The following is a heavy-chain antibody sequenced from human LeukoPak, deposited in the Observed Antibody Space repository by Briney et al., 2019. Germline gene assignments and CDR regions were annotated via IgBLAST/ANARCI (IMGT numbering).Heavy chain of an antibody. CDR3: ARERPYYYDSSGYYDY. Sequence: PSQTLSLTCTVSGGSISSGSYYWSWLRQPAGKGLEWIGRIYTSGSTNYNPSLKSRVTISVDTSKNQFSLKLSSVTAADTAVYYCARERPYYYDSSGYYDYWGQGTLVTVSS. V-gene: IGHV4-61*02. CDR2: IYTSGST. CDR1: GGSISSGSYY. D-gene: IGHD3-22*01. J-gene: IGHJ4*02.